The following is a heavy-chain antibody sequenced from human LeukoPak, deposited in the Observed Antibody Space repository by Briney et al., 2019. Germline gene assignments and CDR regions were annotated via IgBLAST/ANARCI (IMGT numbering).Heavy chain of an antibody. CDR3: ARSQGSTYNPRSGFDY. CDR1: GFTFSSYA. CDR2: ISYDGSNK. V-gene: IGHV3-30*04. D-gene: IGHD1-14*01. J-gene: IGHJ4*02. Sequence: PGGSLRLSCAASGFTFSSYAMHWVRQAPGKGLEWVAVISYDGSNKYYADSVKGRFTISGDNSKNTLYLQMNSLRAEDTAVYYCARSQGSTYNPRSGFDYWGQGTLVTVSS.